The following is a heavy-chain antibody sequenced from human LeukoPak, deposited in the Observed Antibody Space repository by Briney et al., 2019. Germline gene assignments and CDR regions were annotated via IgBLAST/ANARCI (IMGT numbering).Heavy chain of an antibody. CDR1: GGSFSGYY. V-gene: IGHV4-34*01. D-gene: IGHD4-17*01. CDR2: INHSGST. Sequence: SETLFLTCAVYGGSFSGYYWSWIRQPPGKGLEWIGEINHSGSTNYNPSLKSRVTISVDTSKNQFSLKLSSVTAADTAVYYCARGGYGDYVAEYFQHWGQGTLVTVSS. J-gene: IGHJ1*01. CDR3: ARGGYGDYVAEYFQH.